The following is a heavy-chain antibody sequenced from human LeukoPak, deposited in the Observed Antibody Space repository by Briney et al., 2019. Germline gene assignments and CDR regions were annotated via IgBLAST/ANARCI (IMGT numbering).Heavy chain of an antibody. J-gene: IGHJ4*02. CDR2: ISYDGSNK. Sequence: PGGSLRLSCAASGFTFSSYGMHWVRQAPGKGLEWVAVISYDGSNKYYADSVKGRFTISRDNSKNTLYLQMNSLRAEDTAVYYCARGRGFGLLDYWGQGTLVTVSS. V-gene: IGHV3-30*03. CDR1: GFTFSSYG. CDR3: ARGRGFGLLDY. D-gene: IGHD3-10*01.